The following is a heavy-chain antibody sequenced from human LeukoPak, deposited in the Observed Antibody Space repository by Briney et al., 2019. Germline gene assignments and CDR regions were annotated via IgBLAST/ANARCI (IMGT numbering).Heavy chain of an antibody. CDR2: IYPGDSDT. CDR1: GYSFTSYW. CDR3: ARALGYCSSTSCYMPPNYFDY. V-gene: IGHV5-51*01. Sequence: RGESLKISCKGSGYSFTSYWIGWVRQMPGKGLEWMGIIYPGDSDTRYSPSFQGQVTISADKSISTAYLQWSSLKASDTAMYYCARALGYCSSTSCYMPPNYFDYWGQGTLVTVSS. D-gene: IGHD2-2*02. J-gene: IGHJ4*02.